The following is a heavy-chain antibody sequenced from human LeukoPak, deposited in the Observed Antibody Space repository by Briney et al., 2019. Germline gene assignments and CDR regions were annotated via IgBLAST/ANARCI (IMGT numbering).Heavy chain of an antibody. CDR1: GSGFTFGNFG. J-gene: IGHJ3*02. V-gene: IGHV3-23*01. CDR2: ISGSGYYT. D-gene: IGHD1-26*01. Sequence: GGSLRLSCEASGSGFTFGNFGMSWIRQAPGKGLEWLSGISGSGYYTYYADSVKGRFTISRDNSKNTPYLQMNSLRAEDTAVYYCARIYSRYLVEDNAFDIRGQGTMVTVSS. CDR3: ARIYSRYLVEDNAFDI.